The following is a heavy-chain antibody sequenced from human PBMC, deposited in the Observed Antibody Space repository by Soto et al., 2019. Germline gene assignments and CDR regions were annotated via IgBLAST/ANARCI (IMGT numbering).Heavy chain of an antibody. Sequence: PGGSLRLSWAASGSTFSSYGMHWVRQAPGKGLEWVAVIWYDGSNKYYADSVKGRFTISRDNSKNTLYLQMNSLRAEDTAVYYCLGFERGDFPDVWGKGTTVTVSS. V-gene: IGHV3-33*01. J-gene: IGHJ6*04. CDR1: GSTFSSYG. CDR3: LGFERGDFPDV. CDR2: IWYDGSNK. D-gene: IGHD3-3*01.